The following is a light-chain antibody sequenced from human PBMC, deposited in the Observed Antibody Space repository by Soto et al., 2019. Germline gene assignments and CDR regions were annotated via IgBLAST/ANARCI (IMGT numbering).Light chain of an antibody. CDR1: QTISSW. CDR2: KAS. V-gene: IGKV1-5*03. CDR3: QQYNIYYT. Sequence: DIQMTQSPSTLSASVGDRDTITCRASQTISSWLAWYQQKPGQAPKLLIYKASTLEGGVSSRFSGSGSGTEFTLTISNLQPDDFATYYCQQYNIYYTFGQGTKLEIK. J-gene: IGKJ2*01.